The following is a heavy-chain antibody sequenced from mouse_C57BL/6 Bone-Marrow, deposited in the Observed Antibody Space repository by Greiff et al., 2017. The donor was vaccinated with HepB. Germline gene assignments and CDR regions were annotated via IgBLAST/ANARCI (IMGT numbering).Heavy chain of an antibody. CDR1: GYSITSGYY. Sequence: EVKLEESGPGLVKPSQSLSLTCSVTGYSITSGYYWNWIRQFPGNKLEWMGYISYDGSNNYNPSLKNRISITRDTSKNQFFLKLNSVTTEDSATDDCARDDYDGSHYMDYWGQGTSVTVSS. D-gene: IGHD2-4*01. V-gene: IGHV3-6*01. CDR2: ISYDGSN. CDR3: ARDDYDGSHYMDY. J-gene: IGHJ4*01.